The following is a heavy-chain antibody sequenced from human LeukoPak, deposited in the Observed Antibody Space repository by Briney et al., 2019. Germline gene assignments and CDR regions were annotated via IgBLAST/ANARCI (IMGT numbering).Heavy chain of an antibody. CDR1: GYTFTSYG. CDR2: ISAYNGNT. D-gene: IGHD6-6*01. J-gene: IGHJ4*02. CDR3: ARDLSGSSSEDY. V-gene: IGHV1-18*01. Sequence: ASVKVSCKASGYTFTSYGISWVRQAPGQGLEWMGWISAYNGNTNYAQKLQGRVTMTRDTSTSTVYMELSSLRSEDTAVYYCARDLSGSSSEDYWGQGTLVTVSS.